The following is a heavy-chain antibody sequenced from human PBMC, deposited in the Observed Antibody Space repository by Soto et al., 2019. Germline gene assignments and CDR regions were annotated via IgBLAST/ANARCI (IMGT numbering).Heavy chain of an antibody. CDR2: IYYTGST. CDR3: ARGGSYGDFFDY. D-gene: IGHD4-17*01. J-gene: IGHJ4*02. CDR1: GGSMSSNY. Sequence: KPSETLSLTCTVSGGSMSSNYWTWIRQSPGKGLEWIGYIYYTGSTKYNPSLKSRVTISLDTSKNQFSLRLTSVTSADTAVYYCARGGSYGDFFDYWGQGAQVTVS. V-gene: IGHV4-59*01.